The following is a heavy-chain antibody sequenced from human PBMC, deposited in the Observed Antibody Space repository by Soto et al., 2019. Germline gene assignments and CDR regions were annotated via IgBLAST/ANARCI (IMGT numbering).Heavy chain of an antibody. J-gene: IGHJ4*02. CDR3: ARGITLVTTYFDY. CDR1: GFSLSKARMG. D-gene: IGHD3-16*01. V-gene: IGHV2-26*01. Sequence: QVTLKESGPVLVKPTETLTLTCTVSGFSLSKARMGVSWIRQPPGKALEWLAHIFSNDEKCYSTTLKSSLTNSKDTAKTHGVLTMTNMDPVDTATYYLARGITLVTTYFDYWGQGTLVTFSS. CDR2: IFSNDEK.